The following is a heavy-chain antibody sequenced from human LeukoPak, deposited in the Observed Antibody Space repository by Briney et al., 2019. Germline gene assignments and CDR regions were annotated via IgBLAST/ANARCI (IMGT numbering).Heavy chain of an antibody. CDR2: IRSGASYK. CDR3: TRDRAGTQSWVEFDL. D-gene: IGHD3-10*01. V-gene: IGHV3-7*01. J-gene: IGHJ5*02. CDR1: GTTFTSAS. Sequence: GGSLRLSCTASGTTFTSASMSWVREAPGKGLEWVATIRSGASYKHYVDSVRGRFTISRDNAKNTLFLQMNSLRAEDSAVYYCTRDRAGTQSWVEFDLWGQGTLVTVSS.